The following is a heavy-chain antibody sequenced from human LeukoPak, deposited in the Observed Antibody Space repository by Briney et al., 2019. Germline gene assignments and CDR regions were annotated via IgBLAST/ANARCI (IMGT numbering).Heavy chain of an antibody. CDR1: GGSISSYY. CDR3: ARVGFGNTPHPIDY. CDR2: IYYSGST. V-gene: IGHV4-59*01. Sequence: SSETLSLTCTVSGGSISSYYWGWIRQPPGKGLEWIGYIYYSGSTNYNPSLRSRVTISVDTSKNQFSLELSSVTAADTAVYYCARVGFGNTPHPIDYWGQGALVTVSS. D-gene: IGHD4-23*01. J-gene: IGHJ4*02.